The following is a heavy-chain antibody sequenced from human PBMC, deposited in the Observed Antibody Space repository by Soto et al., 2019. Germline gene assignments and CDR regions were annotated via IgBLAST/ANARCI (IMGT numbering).Heavy chain of an antibody. J-gene: IGHJ6*02. Sequence: QVQLVQSGAEVKKPGSSVKVSCKASGGTFSSYAISRVRQAPGQGLEWMGGIIPIFGTANYAQKFQGRVTTIADESTSTAYMELSSLRSEDTAVYYCARHVPAAGYYYGMDVWGQGTTVTVSS. CDR2: IIPIFGTA. V-gene: IGHV1-69*12. D-gene: IGHD2-2*01. CDR1: GGTFSSYA. CDR3: ARHVPAAGYYYGMDV.